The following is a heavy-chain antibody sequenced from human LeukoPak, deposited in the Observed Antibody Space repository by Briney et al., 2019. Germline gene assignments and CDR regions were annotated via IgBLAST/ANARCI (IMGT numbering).Heavy chain of an antibody. CDR1: GGTVTSSTYF. Sequence: SETLSLTCTLSGGTVTSSTYFWGWIRQPPGKGLEWIGSISYSGATYYNPSLKSRVSMSVHTSRNQFSLKLSSVTAADTAVYYCARDGFYYHYYMDVWGEGTAVTVPS. J-gene: IGHJ6*03. CDR2: ISYSGAT. V-gene: IGHV4-39*07. D-gene: IGHD1-14*01. CDR3: ARDGFYYHYYMDV.